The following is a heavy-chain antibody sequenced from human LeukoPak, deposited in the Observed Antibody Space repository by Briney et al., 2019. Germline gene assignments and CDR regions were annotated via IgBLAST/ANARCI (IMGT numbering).Heavy chain of an antibody. CDR2: IRYDGSNK. D-gene: IGHD3-22*01. CDR3: AKVNYYDSSGYYYPSEFFDY. J-gene: IGHJ4*02. CDR1: GFTFSSYG. Sequence: GGSLRLSCAASGFTFSSYGMHWVRQAPGKGLEWVAFIRYDGSNKYYADSVKGRFTISRDNSKNTLYLQMNSLRAEDTAVYYCAKVNYYDSSGYYYPSEFFDYWGQGTLVTVSS. V-gene: IGHV3-30*02.